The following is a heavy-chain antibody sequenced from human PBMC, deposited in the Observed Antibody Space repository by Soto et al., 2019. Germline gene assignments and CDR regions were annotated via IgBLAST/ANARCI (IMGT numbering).Heavy chain of an antibody. Sequence: PSETLSLTCSVYGYSVTSSDYYWAWIRQPPGKGLEWIGSMFYSGLTYYNPFLKSRVTLSVDTSKNQFSVRLNSVTAADTAVYYCAPLSVSLSGPYGIHVWGQGTTVTVSS. CDR1: GYSVTSSDYY. CDR2: MFYSGLT. J-gene: IGHJ6*02. V-gene: IGHV4-39*01. CDR3: APLSVSLSGPYGIHV. D-gene: IGHD2-15*01.